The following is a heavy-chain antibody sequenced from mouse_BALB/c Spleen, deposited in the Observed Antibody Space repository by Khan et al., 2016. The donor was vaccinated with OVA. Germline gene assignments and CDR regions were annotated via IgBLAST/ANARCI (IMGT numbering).Heavy chain of an antibody. D-gene: IGHD2-1*01. CDR1: GYTFTNYG. V-gene: IGHV9-3-1*01. CDR3: ARSNGNYWFAY. J-gene: IGHJ3*01. CDR2: INTYTGEP. Sequence: QIQLVQSGPELKKPGETVKISCKASGYTFTNYGMNWVQQAPGKGLQWMGWINTYTGEPTSADDFKGRFAFSLETSASTAYLQINNLKKEDTATYFCARSNGNYWFAYWGQGTLVTVSA.